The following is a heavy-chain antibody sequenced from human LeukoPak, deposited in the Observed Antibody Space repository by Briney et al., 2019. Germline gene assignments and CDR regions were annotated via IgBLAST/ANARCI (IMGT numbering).Heavy chain of an antibody. J-gene: IGHJ4*02. CDR3: AHIAAAGDFDL. CDR2: INPNSGGT. CDR1: GYTFTGYY. V-gene: IGHV1-2*02. Sequence: ASVKVSCKASGYTFTGYYMHWVRQAPGQGLEWMGWINPNSGGTNYAKKFQGRVTMTRDTSISTAYMELSRLGSDDTAVYYCAHIAAAGDFDLWGQGTLVPVSS. D-gene: IGHD6-13*01.